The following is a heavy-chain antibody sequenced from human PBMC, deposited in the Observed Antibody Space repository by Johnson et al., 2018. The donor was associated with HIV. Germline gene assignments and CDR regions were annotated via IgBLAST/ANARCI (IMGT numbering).Heavy chain of an antibody. Sequence: VLLVESGGGVVQPGRSLRLSCAASGFTFSGSAIHWVRQASGKGLEWVGRIRNKAKNYATEYGASVKGRFTISRDDSKNTAYLKMTSLKTEDTAVYYCSLYSNGGDCSHAFDMWGQGKMVTVSS. D-gene: IGHD2-21*02. CDR3: SLYSNGGDCSHAFDM. J-gene: IGHJ3*02. CDR1: GFTFSGSA. CDR2: IRNKAKNYAT. V-gene: IGHV3-73*01.